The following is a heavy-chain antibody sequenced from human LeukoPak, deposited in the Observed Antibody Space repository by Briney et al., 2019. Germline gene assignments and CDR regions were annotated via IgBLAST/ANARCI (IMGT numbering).Heavy chain of an antibody. CDR2: IYSGGST. J-gene: IGHJ4*02. V-gene: IGHV3-53*01. D-gene: IGHD3-22*01. Sequence: GGSLRLSCAASGFTVSSNDMRWVRQAPGKGLEWVPIIYSGGSTYYADSVKGRFTISRDNSKNTLYLQMNSLRAEDTAVYYCARESSGYFDYWGQGTLVTVSS. CDR3: ARESSGYFDY. CDR1: GFTVSSND.